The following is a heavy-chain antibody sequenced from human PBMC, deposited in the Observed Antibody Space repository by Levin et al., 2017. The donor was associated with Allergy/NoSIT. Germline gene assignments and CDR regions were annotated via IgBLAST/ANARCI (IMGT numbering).Heavy chain of an antibody. D-gene: IGHD1-1*01. Sequence: SETLSLTCKVSGGSISSGSYYWSWIRQPAAKGLEWIGRIYSSGSANYNPSLKSRVTISVDTSKNQFSLKLSSVTAADTAVYYCARAEVGSERWGQGNLVTVSS. J-gene: IGHJ4*02. CDR1: GGSISSGSYY. CDR2: IYSSGSA. V-gene: IGHV4-61*02. CDR3: ARAEVGSER.